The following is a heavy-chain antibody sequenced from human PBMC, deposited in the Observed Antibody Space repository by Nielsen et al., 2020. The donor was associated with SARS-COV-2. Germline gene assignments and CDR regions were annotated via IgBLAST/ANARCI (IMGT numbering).Heavy chain of an antibody. CDR3: AKAAVVAATQVHYYYYGMDV. CDR2: IIPIFGTA. D-gene: IGHD2-15*01. J-gene: IGHJ6*02. CDR1: GYTFTSYA. V-gene: IGHV1-69*06. Sequence: SVKVSCKASGYTFTSYAMHWVRQAPGQRLEWMGGIIPIFGTANYAQKFQGRVTITADKSTSTAYMELSSLRSEDTAVYYCAKAAVVAATQVHYYYYGMDVWGQGTTVTVSS.